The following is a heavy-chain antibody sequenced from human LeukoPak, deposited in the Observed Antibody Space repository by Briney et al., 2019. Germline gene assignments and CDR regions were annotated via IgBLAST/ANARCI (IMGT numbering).Heavy chain of an antibody. Sequence: GASVKVSCKASGYTFTGYYMHWVRQAPGQGLEWMGWINPNSGGTNYAQKFQGWVTMTRDTSISTAYMELSRLRSDDTAVYYCARATIAAAGTSDYWGQGTLVTVSS. J-gene: IGHJ4*02. D-gene: IGHD6-13*01. CDR2: INPNSGGT. CDR1: GYTFTGYY. V-gene: IGHV1-2*04. CDR3: ARATIAAAGTSDY.